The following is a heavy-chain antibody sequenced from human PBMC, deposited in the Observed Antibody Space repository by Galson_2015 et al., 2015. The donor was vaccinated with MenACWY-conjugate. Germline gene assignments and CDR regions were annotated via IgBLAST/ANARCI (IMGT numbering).Heavy chain of an antibody. CDR1: GLIFSSYA. CDR2: ISGSGGRT. J-gene: IGHJ4*02. CDR3: ATYSSGYSY. Sequence: SLRLSCAASGLIFSSYAMTWVRQAPGKGLEWVSSISGSGGRTYLADSVKGRFTVSRDNSKNTLYLEMDSLRVEDTAVYYCATYSSGYSYWGQGIVVTVSS. D-gene: IGHD6-25*01. V-gene: IGHV3-23*01.